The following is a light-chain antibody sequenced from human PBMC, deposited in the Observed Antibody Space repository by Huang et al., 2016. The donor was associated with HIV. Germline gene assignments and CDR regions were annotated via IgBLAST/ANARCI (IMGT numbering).Light chain of an antibody. CDR1: QSVSRN. CDR3: QQYSDWRT. J-gene: IGKJ1*01. Sequence: EIVLTQSPATLSVSPGERAILFCRASQSVSRNLAWYQHKPGQTPRLLIYGAFTRATGIPARFSGSGSGTEFTLTISSLQSEDFAVYYCQQYSDWRTFGQGTKVEIK. V-gene: IGKV3-15*01. CDR2: GAF.